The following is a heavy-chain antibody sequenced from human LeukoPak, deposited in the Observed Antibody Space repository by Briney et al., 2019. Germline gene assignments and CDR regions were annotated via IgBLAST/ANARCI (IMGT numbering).Heavy chain of an antibody. D-gene: IGHD2-2*01. J-gene: IGHJ3*02. CDR3: ARGREALGYCSSTSCRAAFDI. Sequence: PGGSLRLSCAASGFTFSSYSMNWVRQAPGKGLEWVSYISSSSSTIYYADSVKGRFTISRDNAKNSLYLQMNSLRAEDTAVYYCARGREALGYCSSTSCRAAFDIWGQGTMVTVSS. CDR2: ISSSSSTI. V-gene: IGHV3-48*01. CDR1: GFTFSSYS.